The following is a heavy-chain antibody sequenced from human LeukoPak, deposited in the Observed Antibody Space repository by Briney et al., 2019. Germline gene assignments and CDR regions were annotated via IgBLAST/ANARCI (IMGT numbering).Heavy chain of an antibody. CDR1: GYTFTGYY. D-gene: IGHD2-2*01. CDR2: INPNSGGT. CDR3: ARSVVVPAARDY. V-gene: IGHV1-2*02. Sequence: ASVKVSCKASGYTFTGYYMHWVRQAPGQGLERMGWINPNSGGTNYAQKFQGRVTMTRDTSISTAYMELSRLRSDDTAVYYCARSVVVPAARDYWGQGTLFTVSS. J-gene: IGHJ4*02.